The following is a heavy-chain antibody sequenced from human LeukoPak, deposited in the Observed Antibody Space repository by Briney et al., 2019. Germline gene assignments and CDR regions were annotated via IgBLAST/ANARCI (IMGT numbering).Heavy chain of an antibody. J-gene: IGHJ6*02. D-gene: IGHD5-18*01. CDR3: ARVIAAMVNYYYYGMDV. V-gene: IGHV3-21*01. Sequence: GGSLRLSCAASGFTFSSYSMNWVRQAPGKGLEWVSSISSSSSYIYYADSVKGRFTISRDNAKNSLYLQMNSLRAEDTAVYYCARVIAAMVNYYYYGMDVWGQGATVTVSS. CDR2: ISSSSSYI. CDR1: GFTFSSYS.